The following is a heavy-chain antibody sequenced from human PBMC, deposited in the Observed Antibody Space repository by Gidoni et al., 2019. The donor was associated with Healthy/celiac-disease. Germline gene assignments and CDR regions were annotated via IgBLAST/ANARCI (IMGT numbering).Heavy chain of an antibody. CDR3: AKVGD. Sequence: EVQLVASGGGLVQPGRSLRLSCAASGFTFDDYAMHWVRQAPGKGLEWVSGISWNSGSIGYADSVKGRFTISRDNAKNSLYLQMNSLRAEDTALYYCAKVGDWGQGTLVTVSS. V-gene: IGHV3-9*01. J-gene: IGHJ4*02. CDR2: ISWNSGSI. CDR1: GFTFDDYA. D-gene: IGHD3-10*01.